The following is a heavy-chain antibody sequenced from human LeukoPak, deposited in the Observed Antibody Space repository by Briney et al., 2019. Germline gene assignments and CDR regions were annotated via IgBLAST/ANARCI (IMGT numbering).Heavy chain of an antibody. CDR1: GYTFTGYY. D-gene: IGHD4-17*01. J-gene: IGHJ4*02. Sequence: ASVKVSCKASGYTFTGYYMHWVRQAPGQGLEWMGWINPNSGGTNYAQKFQGRVTMTRDTFISTAYMELSRLRSDDTAVYDCAIDRDYGDYVLGYWGQGTLVTVSS. V-gene: IGHV1-2*02. CDR2: INPNSGGT. CDR3: AIDRDYGDYVLGY.